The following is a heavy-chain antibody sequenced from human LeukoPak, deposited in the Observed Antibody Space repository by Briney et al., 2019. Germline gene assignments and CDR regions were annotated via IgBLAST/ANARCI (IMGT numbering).Heavy chain of an antibody. V-gene: IGHV3-23*01. J-gene: IGHJ6*03. D-gene: IGHD4-17*01. CDR3: ASSYGALPYYYYYMDV. CDR2: ISGSGGST. Sequence: GGSLRLSCAASGFTFSSYGMSWVRQAPGKGLEWVSSISGSGGSTYYADSVKGRFTISRDNSKNTLYLQMNSLRAEDTAVYYCASSYGALPYYYYYMDVWGKGTTVTISS. CDR1: GFTFSSYG.